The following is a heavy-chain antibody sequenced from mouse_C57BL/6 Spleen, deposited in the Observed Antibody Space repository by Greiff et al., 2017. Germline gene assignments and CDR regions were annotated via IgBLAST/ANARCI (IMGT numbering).Heavy chain of an antibody. CDR3: ARGRGYYDYDGWYFDV. D-gene: IGHD2-4*01. Sequence: VQLQESGPGLVAPSQSLSITCTVSGFSLTSYAISWVRQPPGKGLEWLGVIWTGGGTNYNSALKSRLSISKDNSKSQVFLKMNSLQTDDTARYYCARGRGYYDYDGWYFDVWGTGTTVTVSS. CDR1: GFSLTSYA. J-gene: IGHJ1*03. CDR2: IWTGGGT. V-gene: IGHV2-9-1*01.